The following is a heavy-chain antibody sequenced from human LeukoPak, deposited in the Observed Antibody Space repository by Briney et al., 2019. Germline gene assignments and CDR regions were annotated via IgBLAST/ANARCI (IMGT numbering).Heavy chain of an antibody. Sequence: ASVKVSCKASGYTFTSYAMNWVRQAPGQGLEWMGWINTNTGNPTYAQGFTGRFVFSLDTSVSTAYLQISSLKAEDTAVYYCARDLYYYDSSGYYDYWAREPWSPSPQ. CDR3: ARDLYYYDSSGYYDY. V-gene: IGHV7-4-1*02. CDR1: GYTFTSYA. J-gene: IGHJ4*02. CDR2: INTNTGNP. D-gene: IGHD3-22*01.